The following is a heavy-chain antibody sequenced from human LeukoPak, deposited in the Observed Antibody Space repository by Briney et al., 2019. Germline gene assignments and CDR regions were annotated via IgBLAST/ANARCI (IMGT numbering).Heavy chain of an antibody. Sequence: PGGSLRLSCAASGFTFSTYSMNWVRQAPGKGLEWVSGISGSGSNTYYADSVKGRFTISRDNSKNTLYPQMNSLRAEDTAVYYCAKHILVVVTAIDYWGQGTLVTVSS. V-gene: IGHV3-23*01. CDR2: ISGSGSNT. J-gene: IGHJ4*02. CDR3: AKHILVVVTAIDY. D-gene: IGHD2-21*02. CDR1: GFTFSTYS.